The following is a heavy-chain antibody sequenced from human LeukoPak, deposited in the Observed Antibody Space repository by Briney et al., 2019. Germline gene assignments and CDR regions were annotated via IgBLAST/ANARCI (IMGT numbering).Heavy chain of an antibody. V-gene: IGHV4-34*01. J-gene: IGHJ6*03. CDR3: ASSRGYSSSLWYYYMDV. D-gene: IGHD6-13*01. CDR2: INHSGTT. CDR1: GGSFSGYY. Sequence: SETLSLTCAVYGGSFSGYYWSWIRQPPGKGLEWIGEINHSGTTNYNPPLKSRATISIDTSRNQFSLKLSSLTAADTGVYYCASSRGYSSSLWYYYMDVWGKGTTVTVSS.